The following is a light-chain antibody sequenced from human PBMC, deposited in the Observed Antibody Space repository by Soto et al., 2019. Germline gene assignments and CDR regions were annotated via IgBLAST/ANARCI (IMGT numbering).Light chain of an antibody. CDR2: KAS. V-gene: IGKV1-5*03. CDR1: QSISSG. CDR3: QQYNSYST. J-gene: IGKJ1*01. Sequence: DIQMTQSPSTLSASVGDRVTITGRASQSISSGLAWYQQKPGKAPKLLIYKASSLESGVPSRFSGSGSGTEFTLTNSSLQPDDFATYYCQQYNSYSTFGQGTKVEIK.